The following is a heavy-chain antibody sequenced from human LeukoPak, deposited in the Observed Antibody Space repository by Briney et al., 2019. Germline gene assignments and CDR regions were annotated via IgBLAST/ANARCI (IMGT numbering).Heavy chain of an antibody. V-gene: IGHV1-46*01. D-gene: IGHD1-1*01. J-gene: IGHJ4*02. CDR3: ARGPKNDGFFDY. CDR1: GYTFTSYY. Sequence: ASVTVSCKASGYTFTSYYMHWVRQAPGQGLEWMGIINPSGGSTSYAQKFQGRVTITADESTSTAYMELSSLRSEDTAVYYCARGPKNDGFFDYWGQGTLVTVSS. CDR2: INPSGGST.